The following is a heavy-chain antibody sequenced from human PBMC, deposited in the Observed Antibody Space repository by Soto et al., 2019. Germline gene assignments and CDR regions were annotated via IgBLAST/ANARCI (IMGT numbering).Heavy chain of an antibody. CDR2: INHSGST. CDR3: ARGIGPAAMFRSPRPRFDY. CDR1: GGSFSGYY. Sequence: SETLSLTCAVYGGSFSGYYWSWIRQPPGKGLEWIGEINHSGSTNYNPSLKSRVTISVDTSKNQFSLKLSSVTAADTAVYYCARGIGPAAMFRSPRPRFDYWGQGTLVTVSS. J-gene: IGHJ4*02. D-gene: IGHD2-2*01. V-gene: IGHV4-34*01.